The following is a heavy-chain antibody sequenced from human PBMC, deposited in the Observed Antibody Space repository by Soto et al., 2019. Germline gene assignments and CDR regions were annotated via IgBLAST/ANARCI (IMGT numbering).Heavy chain of an antibody. Sequence: ESGGGLIQPGGSLRLSCAASGFTFRSYSMNWVRQAPGKGLEWISYISSSDINIYYADSVKGRFTISRDIAKNSLYLQMNSLRAEDTAVYYCARDYGDYVPRNDYWGQGTLVTVSS. CDR3: ARDYGDYVPRNDY. CDR1: GFTFRSYS. D-gene: IGHD4-17*01. CDR2: ISSSDINI. V-gene: IGHV3-48*01. J-gene: IGHJ4*02.